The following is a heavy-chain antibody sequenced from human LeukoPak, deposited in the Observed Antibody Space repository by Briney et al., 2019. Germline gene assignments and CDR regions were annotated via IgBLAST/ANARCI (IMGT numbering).Heavy chain of an antibody. V-gene: IGHV3-74*01. D-gene: IGHD2-15*01. J-gene: IGHJ5*02. CDR1: GFTFSSYW. CDR3: ARDLYCSGGSCYSQNWFDL. Sequence: GGSLRLSCAASGFTFSSYWMHWVRQAPGKGLVWVSRINSDGSSTSYADSVKGRFTISRDNAKNTLYLQMNSLRAEDTAVYYCARDLYCSGGSCYSQNWFDLWGQGTLVTVSS. CDR2: INSDGSST.